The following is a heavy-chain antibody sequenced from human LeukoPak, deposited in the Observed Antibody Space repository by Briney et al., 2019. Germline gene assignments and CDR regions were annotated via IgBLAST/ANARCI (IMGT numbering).Heavy chain of an antibody. CDR2: INHIGIT. CDR3: ARGQVFDY. J-gene: IGHJ4*02. CDR1: GGSFSGYY. V-gene: IGHV4-34*01. Sequence: SETLSLTCAVYGGSFSGYYWSWIRQPPGKGLEWSGEINHIGITNYNPSLKSRVTISVDTSKNQFSLKLSSVAAADTAVYYCARGQVFDYWGQGTLVTVPS.